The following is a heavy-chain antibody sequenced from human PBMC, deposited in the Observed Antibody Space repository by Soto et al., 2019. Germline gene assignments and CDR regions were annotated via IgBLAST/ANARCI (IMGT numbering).Heavy chain of an antibody. V-gene: IGHV4-59*01. CDR1: GGTISGYY. CDR2: MYYSGST. CDR3: ARGYGVGGDINWFES. Sequence: QVQLQESGPGLVKPSETLSLSCSVSGGTISGYYWSWIRQPPRKGLEWIGYMYYSGSTNYNPTLKRRVTISVDTSKRRFSLNVSSVTSAGTAFYYCARGYGVGGDINWFESWGPGTPVTVSS. D-gene: IGHD3-3*01. J-gene: IGHJ4*02.